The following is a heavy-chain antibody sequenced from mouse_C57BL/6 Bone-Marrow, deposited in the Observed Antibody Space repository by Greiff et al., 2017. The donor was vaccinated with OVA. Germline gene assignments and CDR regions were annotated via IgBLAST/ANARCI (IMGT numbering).Heavy chain of an antibody. CDR1: GYTFTSYW. D-gene: IGHD1-1*02. CDR2: IHPSDSDT. CDR3: AILVGWARPWFAY. Sequence: QVQLQQPGAELVKPGASVKVSCKASGYTFTSYWMHWVKQRPGQGLEWIGRIHPSDSDTNYNQKFKGKATLTVDKSSSTAYMQLSSLTSEDSAVYDCAILVGWARPWFAYWGQGTLVTVSA. J-gene: IGHJ3*01. V-gene: IGHV1-74*01.